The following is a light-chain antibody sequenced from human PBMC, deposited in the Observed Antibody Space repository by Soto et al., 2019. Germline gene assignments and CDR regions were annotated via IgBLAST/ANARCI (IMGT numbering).Light chain of an antibody. Sequence: SVLTQSPSASGTPGQGVTISCSGSSSNIGSNYVYWYHQLPGTAPKLLIYRNYQRPSGVPDRFSGSKSGTSASLAISGLRSDDEADYFCAAWDDSLRGWVFGGGTKVTVL. J-gene: IGLJ3*02. CDR3: AAWDDSLRGWV. V-gene: IGLV1-47*01. CDR1: SSNIGSNY. CDR2: RNY.